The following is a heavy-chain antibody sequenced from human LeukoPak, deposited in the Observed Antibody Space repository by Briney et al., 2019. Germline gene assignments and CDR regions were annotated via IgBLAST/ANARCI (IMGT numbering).Heavy chain of an antibody. CDR1: GFTFSSYS. D-gene: IGHD5-12*01. CDR3: AGGNIAWLRLAY. V-gene: IGHV3-21*01. Sequence: GGSLRLSCAASGFTFSSYSMNWVRQAPGKGLEWVSSISSSSSYIYYADSVKGRFTISRDNAKNSLYLQMNSLRAEDTAVYYCAGGNIAWLRLAYWGQGTLVTVSS. CDR2: ISSSSSYI. J-gene: IGHJ4*02.